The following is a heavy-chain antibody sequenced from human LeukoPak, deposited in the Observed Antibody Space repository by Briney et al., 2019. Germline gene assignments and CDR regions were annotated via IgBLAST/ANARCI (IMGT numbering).Heavy chain of an antibody. CDR3: AREMQVGDYFDY. CDR2: MNSDGSST. V-gene: IGHV3-74*01. D-gene: IGHD2-15*01. CDR1: GFTFSSYW. J-gene: IGHJ4*02. Sequence: GGSLRLSCAASGFTFSSYWMPWVRQAPGKGLVWVSRMNSDGSSTSYADSVRGRFTISRDNAKNTLYLQMNSPRAEDTAVYYCAREMQVGDYFDYWGQGTLVTVSS.